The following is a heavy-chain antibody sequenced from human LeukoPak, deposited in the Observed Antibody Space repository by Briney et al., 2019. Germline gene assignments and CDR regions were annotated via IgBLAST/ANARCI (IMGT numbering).Heavy chain of an antibody. D-gene: IGHD1-14*01. V-gene: IGHV3-53*01. CDR1: SGSISSGDYY. CDR2: IYSGGST. Sequence: ETLSLTCTVSSGSISSGDYYWSWIRQAPGKGLEWVSVIYSGGSTYYADSVKGRFTISRDNSKNTLYLQMNSLRAEDTAVYYRARRPGNWGQGILVTVSS. CDR3: ARRPGN. J-gene: IGHJ4*02.